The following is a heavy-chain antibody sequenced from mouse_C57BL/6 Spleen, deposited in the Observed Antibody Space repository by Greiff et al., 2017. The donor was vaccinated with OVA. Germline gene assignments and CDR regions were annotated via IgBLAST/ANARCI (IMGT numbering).Heavy chain of an antibody. V-gene: IGHV5-4*01. Sequence: EVKLMESGGGLVKPGGSLKLSCAASGFTFSSYAMSWVRQTPEKRLEWVATISDGGSYTYYPDNVKGRFTISRDNAKNNLYLQMSHLKSEDTAMYYCARDQVIYYDYGYFDVWGTGTTVTVSS. CDR2: ISDGGSYT. CDR1: GFTFSSYA. J-gene: IGHJ1*03. CDR3: ARDQVIYYDYGYFDV. D-gene: IGHD2-4*01.